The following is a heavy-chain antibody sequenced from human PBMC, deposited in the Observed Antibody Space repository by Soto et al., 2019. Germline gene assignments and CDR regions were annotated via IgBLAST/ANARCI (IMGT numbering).Heavy chain of an antibody. J-gene: IGHJ4*02. V-gene: IGHV3-33*01. D-gene: IGHD3-22*01. Sequence: GGSLRLSCVASGFPFDSYGIHWVRRAPGKGLEWVATIGFAGNNKYYADSVKGRFTISRDNAKNSLYLQMNSLRAEDTAVYYCARDYYDSSGYYPRFDYWGQGTLVTVSS. CDR1: GFPFDSYG. CDR2: IGFAGNNK. CDR3: ARDYYDSSGYYPRFDY.